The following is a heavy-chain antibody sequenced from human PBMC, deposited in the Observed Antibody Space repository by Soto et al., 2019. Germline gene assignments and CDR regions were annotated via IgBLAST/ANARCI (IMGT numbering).Heavy chain of an antibody. CDR1: GGSINTAAYY. CDR2: IYNSGTT. Sequence: SETLSLTCTVSGGSINTAAYYWSWIRQPPGEDLEWIGHIYNSGTTYINPSLKSRVTISADTSKNQFSLKLTSVTAADTALYYCARGPAGDKVDYWGQGTPVTVSS. V-gene: IGHV4-30-4*08. J-gene: IGHJ4*02. D-gene: IGHD7-27*01. CDR3: ARGPAGDKVDY.